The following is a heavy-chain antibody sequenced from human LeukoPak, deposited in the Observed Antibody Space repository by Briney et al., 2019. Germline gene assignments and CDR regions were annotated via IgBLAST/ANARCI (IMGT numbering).Heavy chain of an antibody. V-gene: IGHV3-7*03. CDR3: AKVAIRIAAAGHMDV. CDR2: IKQDGSEK. CDR1: GFTFSSYW. D-gene: IGHD6-13*01. J-gene: IGHJ6*03. Sequence: GGSLRLSCAASGFTFSSYWMSWVRQAPGKGLEWVANIKQDGSEKYYVDSVKGRFTISRDNSKNTLYLQMNSLRAEDTAVYYCAKVAIRIAAAGHMDVWGKGTTVTISS.